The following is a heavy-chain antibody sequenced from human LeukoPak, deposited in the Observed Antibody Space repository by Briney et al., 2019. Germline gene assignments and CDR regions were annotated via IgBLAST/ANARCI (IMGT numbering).Heavy chain of an antibody. CDR2: IHHSGNS. CDR3: TRGHWGLQS. J-gene: IGHJ5*02. CDR1: GASVTDYY. V-gene: IGHV4-59*02. D-gene: IGHD7-27*01. Sequence: PSETLSLTCTVSGASVTDYYWSWIRQSPGKGLEWISYIHHSGNSDYHPSLRSRVTTSLDTSKNQFSLNLISVTAADTAVYYCTRGHWGLQSWRQGTLVSVSS.